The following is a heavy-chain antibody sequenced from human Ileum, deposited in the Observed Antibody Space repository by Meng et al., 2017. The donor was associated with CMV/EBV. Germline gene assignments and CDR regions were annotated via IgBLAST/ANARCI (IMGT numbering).Heavy chain of an antibody. CDR2: ICHSGGT. J-gene: IGHJ6*02. V-gene: IGHV4-34*01. CDR1: GGSPSDYY. CDR3: ARVKTVTLTYYYFYTMDV. D-gene: IGHD4-11*01. Sequence: SQTPSLTCAVFGGSPSDYYWTGIRQSPGKGLEWIGEICHSGGTNYTPPLKSRVTTSVDTSKNQFSLKLSSVTAADAAIYKCARVKTVTLTYYYFYTMDVWGQGTTVTVSS.